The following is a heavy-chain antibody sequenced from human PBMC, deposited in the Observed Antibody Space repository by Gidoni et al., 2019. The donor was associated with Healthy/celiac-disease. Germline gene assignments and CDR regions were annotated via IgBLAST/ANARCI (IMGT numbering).Heavy chain of an antibody. CDR1: GGSISSSSYY. J-gene: IGHJ5*02. CDR3: ARTVHGSAIDP. Sequence: QLQLQESGPGLVNPSETLSLTCPVSGGSISSSSYYWGWIRQPPGKGLEWIGSIYYSGSTYYNPSLKSRVTISVDTSKNQFSLKLSSVTAADTAVYYCARTVHGSAIDPWGQGTLVTVSS. V-gene: IGHV4-39*01. D-gene: IGHD3-10*01. CDR2: IYYSGST.